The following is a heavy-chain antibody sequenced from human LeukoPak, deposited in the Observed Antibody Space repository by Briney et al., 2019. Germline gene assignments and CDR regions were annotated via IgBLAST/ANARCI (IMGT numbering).Heavy chain of an antibody. D-gene: IGHD4-17*01. CDR3: ARDDYGDPNHDY. CDR1: GFTFSSYA. J-gene: IGHJ4*02. Sequence: GGSLRLSCAASGFTFSSYAMSWVRQAPGKGLEWVSAISCSGGSTYYADSVKGRFTISRDNSKNTLYLQMNSLRAEDTAVYYCARDDYGDPNHDYWGQGTLVTVSS. CDR2: ISCSGGST. V-gene: IGHV3-23*01.